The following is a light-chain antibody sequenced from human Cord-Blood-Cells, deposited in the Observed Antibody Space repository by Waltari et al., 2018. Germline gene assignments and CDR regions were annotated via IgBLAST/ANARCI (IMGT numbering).Light chain of an antibody. CDR3: QQYNSTPLT. V-gene: IGKV4-1*01. CDR2: WAS. CDR1: QSVLYSSNNKNY. Sequence: DIVMTQSPDSLAVSLGERATINCKSSQSVLYSSNNKNYLAWYQQKPGQPPKLLIYWASTLKSGVPARFSGSGSGTKFTLTIISLQAEEVAVYYCQQYNSTPLTFGQGTKVEIK. J-gene: IGKJ1*01.